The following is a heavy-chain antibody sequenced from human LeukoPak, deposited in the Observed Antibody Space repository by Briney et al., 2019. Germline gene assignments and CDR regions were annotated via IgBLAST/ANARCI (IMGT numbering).Heavy chain of an antibody. J-gene: IGHJ2*01. D-gene: IGHD4-17*01. CDR1: GFTFSSYS. CDR3: ARDLDGDYGWHFDL. CDR2: ISSSSNYI. V-gene: IGHV3-21*01. Sequence: PGGSLRLSCAASGFTFSSYSMNWVRQAPGKGLEWVSSISSSSNYIYYADSVRGRFTISRDNAKNSLSLQMNSLRVEDTAVYYCARDLDGDYGWHFDLWGRGTLVTVSS.